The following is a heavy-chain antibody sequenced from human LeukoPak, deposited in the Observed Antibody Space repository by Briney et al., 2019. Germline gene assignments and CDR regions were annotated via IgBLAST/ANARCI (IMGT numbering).Heavy chain of an antibody. CDR2: IYYSGTT. CDR3: ARLGYDGSGFHDY. Sequence: PSETLSLTCTVSGGSISSYYWSWIRQPPGKGLEWIGYIYYSGTTNYNPSLKSRVTISVDTSKNQFSLKLSSVTAADTAVYYCARLGYDGSGFHDYWGQGNLVTVSS. J-gene: IGHJ4*02. V-gene: IGHV4-59*01. D-gene: IGHD3-22*01. CDR1: GGSISSYY.